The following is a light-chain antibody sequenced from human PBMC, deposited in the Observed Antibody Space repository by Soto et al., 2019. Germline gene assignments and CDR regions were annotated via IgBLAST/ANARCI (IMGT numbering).Light chain of an antibody. CDR1: SSDVGAYKY. CDR2: EVS. V-gene: IGLV2-14*01. CDR3: SSYSSSSTLFV. J-gene: IGLJ1*01. Sequence: QSALTQPAPVSGSPGQSITISCTGTSSDVGAYKYVSWYQQHPGKAPKVMIYEVSNRPSGVSNRFSGSKSGNTASLTISGLQAEDEADYFCSSYSSSSTLFVFGTGTKVTVL.